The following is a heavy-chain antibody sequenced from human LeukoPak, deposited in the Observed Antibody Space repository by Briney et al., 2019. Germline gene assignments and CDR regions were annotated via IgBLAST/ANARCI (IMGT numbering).Heavy chain of an antibody. CDR3: ARMHCSSTSCVFDY. V-gene: IGHV1-69*04. D-gene: IGHD2-2*01. CDR1: GGTFSSYA. J-gene: IGHJ4*02. CDR2: IIPILGIA. Sequence: SVKVSYKASGGTFSSYAISWVRQAPGQGREWMGRIIPILGIANYAQKFQGRVTITADKPTSTAYMELSSLRSEDTAVYYCARMHCSSTSCVFDYWGQGTLVTVSS.